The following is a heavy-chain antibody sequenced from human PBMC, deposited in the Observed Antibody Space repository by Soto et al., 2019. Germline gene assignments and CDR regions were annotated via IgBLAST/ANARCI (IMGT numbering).Heavy chain of an antibody. J-gene: IGHJ6*02. CDR2: ISCDGSNN. V-gene: IGHV3-30-3*01. CDR3: ARDPLWFGTPEYYYGMDV. D-gene: IGHD3-10*01. Sequence: GGSLRLSCAASGFTFTNYPVHWVRQAPGKGLEWVAVISCDGSNNYCADSLKGRITISRDNSQNTLYLQMNSLRVEDTAVYYCARDPLWFGTPEYYYGMDVWGQGTTVTVSS. CDR1: GFTFTNYP.